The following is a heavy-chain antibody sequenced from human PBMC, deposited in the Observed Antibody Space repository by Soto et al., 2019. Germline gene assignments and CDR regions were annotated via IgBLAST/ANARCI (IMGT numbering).Heavy chain of an antibody. Sequence: SETLSLTCTVSGGSISSGGYYWSWIRQYPGKGLEWIGYIYSSGSTYYTPSLQSRVTISVDTSRKFSLKLTSVTAADTAVYYCAGAEYSSSLGAFDIWGQGTMVTVSS. CDR1: GGSISSGGYY. J-gene: IGHJ3*02. CDR3: AGAEYSSSLGAFDI. CDR2: IYSSGST. V-gene: IGHV4-31*03. D-gene: IGHD6-6*01.